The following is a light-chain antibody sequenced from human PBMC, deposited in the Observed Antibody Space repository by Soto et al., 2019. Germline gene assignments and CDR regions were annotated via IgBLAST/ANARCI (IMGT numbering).Light chain of an antibody. CDR3: AAWDDSLNGYV. CDR2: ATN. Sequence: QSVLTQPPSASGTPGQRVTISCSGSSSNIGSNTVNWYQQLPGTAPKLLIHATNQRPSGVPDRFSGSKSCTSASLAISWLQSEEADYYCAAWDDSLNGYVFGTGTKLTVL. CDR1: SSNIGSNT. J-gene: IGLJ1*01. V-gene: IGLV1-44*01.